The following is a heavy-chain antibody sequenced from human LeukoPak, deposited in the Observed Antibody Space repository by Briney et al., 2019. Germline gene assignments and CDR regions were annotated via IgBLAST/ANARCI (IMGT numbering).Heavy chain of an antibody. Sequence: PGGSLRLSCAASGFTFSTYAMQWVRQAPGKGLEFVSAISSNGGSTYYANSVKGRFTISRDNSKNTLYLQMGSLRAEDMAVYYCARDSKWLDRRLYYYYYYMDVWGKGTTVTISS. CDR3: ARDSKWLDRRLYYYYYYMDV. D-gene: IGHD6-19*01. V-gene: IGHV3-64*01. CDR1: GFTFSTYA. J-gene: IGHJ6*03. CDR2: ISSNGGST.